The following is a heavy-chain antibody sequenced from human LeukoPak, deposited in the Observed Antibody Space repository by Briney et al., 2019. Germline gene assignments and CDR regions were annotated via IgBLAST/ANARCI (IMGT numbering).Heavy chain of an antibody. Sequence: GGSLRLSCAASGFTFSSYWMSWVRQAPGKGLEWVANIKQDGSEKYYVDSVKGRFTISRDNSKNTLYLQMNSLRAEDTAMYYCARDGLTGTTDGTLDSWGQGTLVTVSS. CDR2: IKQDGSEK. J-gene: IGHJ4*02. CDR1: GFTFSSYW. CDR3: ARDGLTGTTDGTLDS. D-gene: IGHD1-20*01. V-gene: IGHV3-7*01.